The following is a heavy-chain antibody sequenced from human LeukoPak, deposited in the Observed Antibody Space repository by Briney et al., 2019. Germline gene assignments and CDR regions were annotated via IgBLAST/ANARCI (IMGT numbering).Heavy chain of an antibody. CDR3: ARAGGSVYYDILTGYLPYYYCYGMDV. Sequence: ASVKVSCKASGYTFTSYDINWVRQATGQGLEWMGWMNPNSGNTGYAQKFQGRVTMTRNTSISTAYMELSSLRSEDTAVYYCARAGGSVYYDILTGYLPYYYCYGMDVWGQGTTVTVSS. CDR2: MNPNSGNT. J-gene: IGHJ6*02. CDR1: GYTFTSYD. D-gene: IGHD3-9*01. V-gene: IGHV1-8*01.